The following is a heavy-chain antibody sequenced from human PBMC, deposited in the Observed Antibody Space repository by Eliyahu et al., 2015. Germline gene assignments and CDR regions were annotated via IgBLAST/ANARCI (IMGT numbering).Heavy chain of an antibody. CDR1: GGSISNSNYF. D-gene: IGHD2-15*01. Sequence: QLQLQESGPGLVNPSETLSLTCTVSGGSISNSNYFWGWIRQAPGXGLEWIRSISFIGGTYHNPSLASRVTISVDTSKNDFSLQMTSVSAADTAVYYCARLVFCGGSCQSHEYIQDWGQGTLVIVSS. V-gene: IGHV4-39*02. CDR3: ARLVFCGGSCQSHEYIQD. J-gene: IGHJ1*01. CDR2: ISFIGGT.